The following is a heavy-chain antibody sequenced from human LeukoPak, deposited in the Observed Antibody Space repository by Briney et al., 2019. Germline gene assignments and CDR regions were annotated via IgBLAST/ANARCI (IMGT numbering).Heavy chain of an antibody. J-gene: IGHJ3*02. D-gene: IGHD6-19*01. CDR1: GFTFDDYA. Sequence: PGGSLRLSCAASGFTFDDYAMHWGRQAPGKGLEWVSGISWNSGSIGYADSVKGRFTISRDNAKNSLYLQTNSLRAEDTALYYCALTARGHLPRGAGTLVGQAHAFDIWGQGTMVTVSS. CDR3: ALTARGHLPRGAGTLVGQAHAFDI. CDR2: ISWNSGSI. V-gene: IGHV3-9*01.